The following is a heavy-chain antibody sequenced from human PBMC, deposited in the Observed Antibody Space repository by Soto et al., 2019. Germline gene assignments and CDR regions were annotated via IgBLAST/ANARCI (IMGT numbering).Heavy chain of an antibody. CDR2: IIPIFGTA. V-gene: IGHV1-69*01. Sequence: QVQLVQSGAEVKKPGSSVKVSCKASGGTFSSYAISWVRQAPGQGLEWMGGIIPIFGTANYEQKFQGRVTITADESTSTAYMELSSLRSEDTAVYYCARDSPVEMATIPDAFDIWGQGTMVTVSS. J-gene: IGHJ3*02. CDR1: GGTFSSYA. CDR3: ARDSPVEMATIPDAFDI. D-gene: IGHD5-12*01.